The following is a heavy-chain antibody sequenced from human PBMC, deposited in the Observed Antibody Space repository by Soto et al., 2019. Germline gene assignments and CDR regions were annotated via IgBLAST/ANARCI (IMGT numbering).Heavy chain of an antibody. Sequence: SETLSLTCTVSGGSINSSDYYWTWIRQHPEKGLEWIGYIFYTGSTYYNPSLRSRATISVDTSNNQFSLRLSSVTAADTAVYYCARCIAAAGPIDYWGQGTLVTVSS. CDR1: GGSINSSDYY. CDR2: IFYTGST. CDR3: ARCIAAAGPIDY. D-gene: IGHD6-13*01. J-gene: IGHJ4*02. V-gene: IGHV4-31*03.